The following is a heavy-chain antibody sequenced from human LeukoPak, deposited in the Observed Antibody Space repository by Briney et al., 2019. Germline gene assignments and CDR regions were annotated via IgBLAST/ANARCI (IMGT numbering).Heavy chain of an antibody. J-gene: IGHJ6*02. D-gene: IGHD3-3*01. CDR3: ARDPLGVAGDYYYGMDV. CDR2: IYYSGST. V-gene: IGHV4-59*01. Sequence: PSGTLSLTCTVSGGSISSYYWSWIRQPAGKGLEWIGYIYYSGSTNYNPSLKSRVTISVDTSKNQFSLKLSSVTAADTAVYYCARDPLGVAGDYYYGMDVWGQGTTVTVSS. CDR1: GGSISSYY.